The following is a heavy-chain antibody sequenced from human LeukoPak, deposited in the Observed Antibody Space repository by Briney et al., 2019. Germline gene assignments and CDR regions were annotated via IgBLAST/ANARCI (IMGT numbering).Heavy chain of an antibody. D-gene: IGHD3-22*01. V-gene: IGHV1-3*01. CDR2: INAGNGNT. CDR1: GFTFSSYA. Sequence: GGSLRLSCAASGFTFSSYAMHWVRQAPGQRLEWMGWINAGNGNTKYSQKFQGRVTITRDTSASTAYMELSSLRSEDTAVYYCARDRWGYYDSKREYYFDYWGQGTLVTVSS. J-gene: IGHJ4*02. CDR3: ARDRWGYYDSKREYYFDY.